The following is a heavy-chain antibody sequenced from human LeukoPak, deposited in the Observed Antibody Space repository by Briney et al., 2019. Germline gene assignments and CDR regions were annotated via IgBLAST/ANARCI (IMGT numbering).Heavy chain of an antibody. Sequence: SETLSLTCTVSGGSISSSSYYWGWIRQPPGKGLEWIGGIYYSGSTYYNPSLKSRVTISVDTSENQFSLKLSSVTAADTAVYYCARGGQWLVQENYFDYWGQGTLVTVPS. D-gene: IGHD6-19*01. CDR1: GGSISSSSYY. CDR2: IYYSGST. V-gene: IGHV4-39*01. J-gene: IGHJ4*02. CDR3: ARGGQWLVQENYFDY.